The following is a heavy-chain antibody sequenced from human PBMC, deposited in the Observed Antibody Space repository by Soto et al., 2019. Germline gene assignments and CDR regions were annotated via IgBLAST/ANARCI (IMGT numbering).Heavy chain of an antibody. CDR1: GYTFTSFY. V-gene: IGHV1-46*03. Sequence: QVQLVQSGAEVKEPGASVKISCKASGYTFTSFYIHWVRRAPGQGLEWMGMVNPNGGSTNYAQNFKGRITISRDTATSTDYMDLSSLRSEDTAVYYCVRGLASGDYWGQGTLVTVSS. CDR2: VNPNGGST. D-gene: IGHD6-6*01. CDR3: VRGLASGDY. J-gene: IGHJ4*02.